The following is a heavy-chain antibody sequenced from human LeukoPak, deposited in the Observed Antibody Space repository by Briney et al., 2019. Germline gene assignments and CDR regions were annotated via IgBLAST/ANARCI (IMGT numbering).Heavy chain of an antibody. CDR3: ARDPTTSYGYGY. V-gene: IGHV1-69*05. D-gene: IGHD5-18*01. J-gene: IGHJ4*02. Sequence: SXKVSFKASGGTFSSYAISWVRQAPGQGLEWMGRIIPIFGTANYAQKFQGRVTITTDESTSTAYMELSSLRPEDTAVYYCARDPTTSYGYGYWGQGTLVTVSS. CDR1: GGTFSSYA. CDR2: IIPIFGTA.